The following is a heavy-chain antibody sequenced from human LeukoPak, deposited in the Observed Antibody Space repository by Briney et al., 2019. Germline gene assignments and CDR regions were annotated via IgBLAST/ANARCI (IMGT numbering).Heavy chain of an antibody. CDR3: AKAHKMTTVTTGMDY. V-gene: IGHV3-23*01. D-gene: IGHD4-17*01. CDR2: ISGSGGST. Sequence: GGSLRLSCAASGFTFSSYAMSWVRQAPGKGLEWVSAISGSGGSTYYADSVKGRFTISRDNSKNTLYLQMNSLRAEDTAVYYCAKAHKMTTVTTGMDYWGQGTLVIVSS. J-gene: IGHJ4*02. CDR1: GFTFSSYA.